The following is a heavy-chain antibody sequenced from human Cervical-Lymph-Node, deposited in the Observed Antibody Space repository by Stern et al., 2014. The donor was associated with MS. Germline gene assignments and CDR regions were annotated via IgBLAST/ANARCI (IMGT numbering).Heavy chain of an antibody. D-gene: IGHD2-21*02. CDR3: SRGVGVTFVY. V-gene: IGHV4-61*02. Sequence: QVQLQESGPGLVKPSQTLSLTCTVSGDSISNTFYYWNWIRQPAGERPEWIGRVHATGRTDYNPSLKSRVTISLDTSKNQFSLRLSSVTAADTAVYFCSRGVGVTFVYWGQGSLVSVSS. J-gene: IGHJ4*02. CDR2: VHATGRT. CDR1: GDSISNTFYY.